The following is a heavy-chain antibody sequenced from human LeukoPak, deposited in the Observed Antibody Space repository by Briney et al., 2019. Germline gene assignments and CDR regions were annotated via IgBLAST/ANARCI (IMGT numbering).Heavy chain of an antibody. Sequence: GGSLRLSCAASGFTFSRLAMTWFRQAPGKGLEWVSTISASGPYYAHAVRGRFTISRDNSRNTLSLQLDSLRGEDTALYYCARRLGGSDPFFDHWGQGTLVTVSS. D-gene: IGHD3-16*01. CDR3: ARRLGGSDPFFDH. J-gene: IGHJ4*02. CDR2: ISASGP. CDR1: GFTFSRLA. V-gene: IGHV3-23*01.